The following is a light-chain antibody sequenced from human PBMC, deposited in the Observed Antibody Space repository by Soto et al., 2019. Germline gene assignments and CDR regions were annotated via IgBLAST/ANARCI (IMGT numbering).Light chain of an antibody. CDR3: QSYDSGPL. CDR1: SSNIGAGYD. V-gene: IGLV1-40*01. Sequence: QSVLTQPPSVSGAPGQRVTISCTASSSNIGAGYDVHWYQQLPGTAPKLLIYGNSNRPSGVPDRFSASKSGTSASLAITGLQAEDEADYYCQSYDSGPLFGGGTKLTVL. CDR2: GNS. J-gene: IGLJ2*01.